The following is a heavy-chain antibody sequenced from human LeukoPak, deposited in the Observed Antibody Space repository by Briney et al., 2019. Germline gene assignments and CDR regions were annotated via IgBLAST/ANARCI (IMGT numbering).Heavy chain of an antibody. D-gene: IGHD2-15*01. CDR3: ARQAGYCSGGSCLEVSWFDP. J-gene: IGHJ5*02. CDR2: TYYRSKWYS. CDR1: GDSVSSNNAA. V-gene: IGHV6-1*01. Sequence: SQTLSLTCVISGDSVSSNNAAWNWIRQSPSRGLEWLGRTYYRSKWYSYYAVSVKSRIIINPDTSKNQFSLQLNSVTPEDTAVYYCARQAGYCSGGSCLEVSWFDPWGQGTLVAVSS.